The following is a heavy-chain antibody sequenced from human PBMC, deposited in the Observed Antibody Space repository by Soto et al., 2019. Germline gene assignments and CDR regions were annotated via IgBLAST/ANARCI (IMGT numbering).Heavy chain of an antibody. Sequence: QVQLQESGPGLVKPSGTLSLTCAVSGGSISSSNWWSWVRQPPGKGLEWIGEIYHRGSTNYNPSLKSRVTISVDKSKNQFSLKLSSVTAADTAVYYCARVSKLRLGELSLYYFDYWGQGTLVTVSS. V-gene: IGHV4-4*02. J-gene: IGHJ4*02. CDR3: ARVSKLRLGELSLYYFDY. CDR2: IYHRGST. D-gene: IGHD3-16*02. CDR1: GGSISSSNW.